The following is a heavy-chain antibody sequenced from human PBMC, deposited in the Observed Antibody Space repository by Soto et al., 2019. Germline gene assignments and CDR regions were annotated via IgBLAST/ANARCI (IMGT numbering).Heavy chain of an antibody. CDR1: GYTFTVYY. CDR2: VDPEDGET. CDR3: ATVRYDSSGYFGGYFDY. Sequence: EVQLVQSGAEVKKPGATVKISCKVSGYTFTVYYMHWVQQAPGQGLEWMGLVDPEDGETIYAEKFQGRVTIPADTSTDTAYMELSSLRSEDTAVYYCATVRYDSSGYFGGYFDYWGQGPLVTVSS. J-gene: IGHJ4*02. D-gene: IGHD3-22*01. V-gene: IGHV1-69-2*01.